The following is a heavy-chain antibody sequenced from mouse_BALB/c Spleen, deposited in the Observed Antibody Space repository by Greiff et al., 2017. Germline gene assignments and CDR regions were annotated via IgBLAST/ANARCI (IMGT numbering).Heavy chain of an antibody. Sequence: VHVKQSGAELVKPGASVKLSCTASGFNIKDTYMHWVKQRPEQGLEWIGRIDPANGNTKYDPKFQGKATITADTSSNTAYLQLSSLTSEDTAVYYCADYYGSSYWYFDVWGAGTTVTVSS. V-gene: IGHV14-3*02. CDR2: IDPANGNT. CDR3: ADYYGSSYWYFDV. D-gene: IGHD1-1*01. J-gene: IGHJ1*01. CDR1: GFNIKDTY.